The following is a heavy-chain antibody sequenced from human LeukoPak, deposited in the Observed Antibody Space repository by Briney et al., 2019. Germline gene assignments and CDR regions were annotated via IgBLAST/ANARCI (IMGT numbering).Heavy chain of an antibody. V-gene: IGHV4-39*07. D-gene: IGHD3-22*01. J-gene: IGHJ5*02. CDR3: ARAGTYDSLIS. Sequence: SETLSLTCTVSGGSISSSSYYWGWIRQPPGKGLEWIASVYSSGNTYCKPSLQSRLTISLDTSKNQFSLKVSSVTAADTAVYYCARAGTYDSLISWGQGTLVTVSS. CDR2: VYSSGNT. CDR1: GGSISSSSYY.